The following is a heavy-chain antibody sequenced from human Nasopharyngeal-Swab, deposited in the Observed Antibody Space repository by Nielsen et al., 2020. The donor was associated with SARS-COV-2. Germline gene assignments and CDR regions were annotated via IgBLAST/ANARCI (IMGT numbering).Heavy chain of an antibody. J-gene: IGHJ5*02. V-gene: IGHV1-8*01. CDR2: MNPNSGNT. Sequence: ASVKVSCKASGYTFITYDINWVRQAPGQGLEWMGWMNPNSGNTGYAQKFQGRVTMTRNTSISTAYMELSSLISDDTAVYYCARSYSSGWLRGNWCDPWGQGTLVTVSS. D-gene: IGHD6-19*01. CDR3: ARSYSSGWLRGNWCDP. CDR1: GYTFITYD.